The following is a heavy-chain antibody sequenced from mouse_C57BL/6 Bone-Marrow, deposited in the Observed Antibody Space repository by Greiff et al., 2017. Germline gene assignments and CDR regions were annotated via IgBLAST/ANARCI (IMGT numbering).Heavy chain of an antibody. CDR3: AGDSLPYYYAMDY. J-gene: IGHJ4*01. CDR1: GFPITSGYY. V-gene: IGHV12-3*01. D-gene: IGHD2-10*01. CDR2: ITHSGET. Sequence: VQLQESGPGLVKPSQSLFLTCSITGFPITSGYYWIWIRQSPGKPLEWMGYITHSGETFYNPSLQSPISITRETSKNQFFLQLNPVTTEDTAMYYCAGDSLPYYYAMDYWGQGTSVTVSS.